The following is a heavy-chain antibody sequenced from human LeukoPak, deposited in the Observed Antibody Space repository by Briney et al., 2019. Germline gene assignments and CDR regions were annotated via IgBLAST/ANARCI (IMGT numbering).Heavy chain of an antibody. D-gene: IGHD7-27*01. CDR2: MYNSGRTT. Sequence: PSETLSLTCTVSGGSIISSYWTWIRQPPGKGLEWIGYMYNSGRTTNYNPSLKSRATISTGTSKNQFSLNLKSVTAADTAIYYCAKIPGDRPDDWGQGTLVTVS. J-gene: IGHJ4*02. CDR1: GGSIISSY. V-gene: IGHV4-59*03. CDR3: AKIPGDRPDD.